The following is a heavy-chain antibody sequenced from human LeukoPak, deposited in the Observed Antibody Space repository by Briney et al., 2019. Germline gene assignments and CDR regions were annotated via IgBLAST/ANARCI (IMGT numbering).Heavy chain of an antibody. V-gene: IGHV3-30*03. CDR1: GFTFSSYG. CDR3: TREVYGAHYFDY. D-gene: IGHD4-17*01. Sequence: GGSLRLSCAASGFTFSSYGMHWVRQAPGKGLEWVAVISYDGSNKYYADSVKGRFAISRDNSKNALYLQMISLRAEDTAVYYCTREVYGAHYFDYGGQGTLVTVSS. J-gene: IGHJ4*02. CDR2: ISYDGSNK.